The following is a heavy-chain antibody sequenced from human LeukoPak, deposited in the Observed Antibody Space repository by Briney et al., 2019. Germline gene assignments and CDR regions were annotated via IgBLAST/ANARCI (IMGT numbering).Heavy chain of an antibody. CDR2: IKQDGSEK. V-gene: IGHV3-7*01. D-gene: IGHD3-10*01. CDR1: GFTFGSRDW. CDR3: ARDRRSSYGSGSYYKGAWLLDY. J-gene: IGHJ4*02. Sequence: GGSLRLSCVASGFTFGSRDWMTWVRQAPGKGLEWVANIKQDGSEKNYVDSVKGRFTISRDNAKNSVDLQMNSLRVEDTAVYYCARDRRSSYGSGSYYKGAWLLDYWGQGTLVTVSS.